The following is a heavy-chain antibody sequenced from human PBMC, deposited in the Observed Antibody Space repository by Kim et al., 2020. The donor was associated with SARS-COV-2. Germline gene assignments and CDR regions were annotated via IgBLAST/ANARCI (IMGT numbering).Heavy chain of an antibody. Sequence: GGSLRLSCAASGFTFSDYWMSWVRQAPGKGLEWVSIINRDGSEKHYVDSVRGRFTISRDNTEKSVFLQMNSLRAEDTAVYYCVRDVAYYYDQKSVFALDVWGQGTMVTVSS. V-gene: IGHV3-7*03. CDR3: VRDVAYYYDQKSVFALDV. J-gene: IGHJ6*02. CDR2: INRDGSEK. D-gene: IGHD3-22*01. CDR1: GFTFSDYW.